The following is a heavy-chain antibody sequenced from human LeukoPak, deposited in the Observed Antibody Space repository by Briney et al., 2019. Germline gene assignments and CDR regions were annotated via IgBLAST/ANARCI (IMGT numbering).Heavy chain of an antibody. J-gene: IGHJ6*02. D-gene: IGHD3-22*01. CDR2: ISAYNGNT. CDR1: GYTFTSYG. V-gene: IGHV1-18*01. Sequence: ASVKVSCKASGYTFTSYGISWVRQAPGQGLEWMGWISAYNGNTNYAQKLQGRVTMTTDTSTSTAYMELRSLRSEDTAVYYCAVLVISDYYNDMDVWGQGTTVTVSS. CDR3: AVLVISDYYNDMDV.